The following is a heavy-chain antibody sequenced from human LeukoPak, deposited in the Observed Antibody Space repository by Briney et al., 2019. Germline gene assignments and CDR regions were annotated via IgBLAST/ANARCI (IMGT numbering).Heavy chain of an antibody. V-gene: IGHV4-59*04. Sequence: SETLSLTCTVSGGSISSYYWNWIRQPPGKGLEWIGYIYYSGSTYYNPSLKSRVTISVDTSKNQFSLKLSSVTAADTAVYYCATGYSSGWYFYFQHWGQGSLVSVSS. CDR2: IYYSGST. CDR3: ATGYSSGWYFYFQH. J-gene: IGHJ1*01. D-gene: IGHD6-19*01. CDR1: GGSISSYY.